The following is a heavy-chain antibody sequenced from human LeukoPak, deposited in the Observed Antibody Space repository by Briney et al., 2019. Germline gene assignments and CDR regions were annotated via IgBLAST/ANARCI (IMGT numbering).Heavy chain of an antibody. D-gene: IGHD6-19*01. CDR2: ISAYNGNT. Sequence: GASVKVSCKAAGYTFTSYGISWVRQAPGQGLEWMGWISAYNGNTNYAQKLQGRVTMTTDTSTSTAYMELSSLRFEDTAVYYCARDWGIEGRDIPEAGRSDYYFGLDVWGQGTTVTVSS. J-gene: IGHJ6*02. CDR3: ARDWGIEGRDIPEAGRSDYYFGLDV. CDR1: GYTFTSYG. V-gene: IGHV1-18*01.